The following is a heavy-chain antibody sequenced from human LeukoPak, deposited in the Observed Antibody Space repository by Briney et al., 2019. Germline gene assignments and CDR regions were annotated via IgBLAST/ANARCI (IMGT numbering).Heavy chain of an antibody. V-gene: IGHV1-3*01. CDR1: GYTFINYA. J-gene: IGHJ4*02. D-gene: IGHD2-15*01. Sequence: ASVTVSCKASGYTFINYAINWGRQAPGQRPEWMGWINAGNGNTKYSQKFQGRVTMTRDTSTSTVYMELSSLRSEDTAVYYCASAKRQVVAAPFDYWGQGTLVTVSS. CDR2: INAGNGNT. CDR3: ASAKRQVVAAPFDY.